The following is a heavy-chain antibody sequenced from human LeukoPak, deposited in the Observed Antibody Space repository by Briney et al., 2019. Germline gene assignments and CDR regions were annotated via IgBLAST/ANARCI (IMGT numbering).Heavy chain of an antibody. CDR2: IYSGGAT. CDR1: GFTVSNNY. CDR3: ARDPPAVAANTYG. J-gene: IGHJ4*02. D-gene: IGHD6-6*01. V-gene: IGHV3-66*01. Sequence: GGSLRLSCAASGFTVSNNYMRWVRQAPGKGLEWVSLIYSGGATFYADAVKGRFTISRDGSKNTLYLQMNSLRAEDTAVYYCARDPPAVAANTYGWGQGALVTVSS.